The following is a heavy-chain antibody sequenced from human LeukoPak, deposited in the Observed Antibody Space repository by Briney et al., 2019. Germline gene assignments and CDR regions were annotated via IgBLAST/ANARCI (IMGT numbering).Heavy chain of an antibody. V-gene: IGHV4-59*12. D-gene: IGHD1-26*01. CDR3: ARGYSGSLYYYYYMDV. J-gene: IGHJ6*03. Sequence: SETLSLTCTVSGGSISSCYWSWIRQPPGKGLEWIGSIYYSGSTYYNPSLKSRVTISVDTSKNQFSLKLSSVTAADTAVYYCARGYSGSLYYYYYMDVWGKGTTVTISS. CDR2: IYYSGST. CDR1: GGSISSCY.